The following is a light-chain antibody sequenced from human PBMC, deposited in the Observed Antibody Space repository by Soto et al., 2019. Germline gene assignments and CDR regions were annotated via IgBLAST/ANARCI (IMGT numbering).Light chain of an antibody. CDR2: LNSDGSH. CDR1: SGHSSYA. V-gene: IGLV4-69*01. J-gene: IGLJ2*01. CDR3: QTWVTGIQV. Sequence: QLVLTQSPSASASLGASVKLTCTLSSGHSSYAIAWHQQRPEKGPRYLMKLNSDGSHSKGDRIPDRFSGSSSGAERYLTISSLQSEDEADYYCQTWVTGIQVFGGGTKLTVL.